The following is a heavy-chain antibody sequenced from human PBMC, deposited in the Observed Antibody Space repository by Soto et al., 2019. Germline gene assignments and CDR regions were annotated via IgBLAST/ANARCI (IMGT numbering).Heavy chain of an antibody. CDR3: ARHGRGVGARPLDY. Sequence: QVTLKESGPVLVKPTETLTLTCTVSGFSLTNARMGVTWIRQPPGKALEWLAHIFSNDEKSYSTSLKSRLTITRDTPKSQVVLTMTNMDPVDTATYYCARHGRGVGARPLDYWGQGTLVTVSS. J-gene: IGHJ4*02. CDR1: GFSLTNARMG. CDR2: IFSNDEK. V-gene: IGHV2-26*01. D-gene: IGHD1-26*01.